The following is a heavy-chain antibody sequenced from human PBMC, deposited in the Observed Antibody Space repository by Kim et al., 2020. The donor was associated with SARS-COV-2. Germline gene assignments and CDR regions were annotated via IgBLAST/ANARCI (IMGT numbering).Heavy chain of an antibody. Sequence: YYVNSVKGRFTISRDNANNSLYLQMNSLRAEDTAVYYCATGLVGAAASYWGQGTLVTVSS. V-gene: IGHV3-7*03. J-gene: IGHJ4*02. D-gene: IGHD2-2*01. CDR3: ATGLVGAAASY.